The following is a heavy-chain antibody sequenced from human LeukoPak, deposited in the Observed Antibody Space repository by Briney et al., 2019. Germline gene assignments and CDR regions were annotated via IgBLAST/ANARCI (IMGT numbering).Heavy chain of an antibody. J-gene: IGHJ4*02. CDR1: GFTFDDYA. Sequence: GGSLRLSCAVSGFTFDDYAMHWVRQAPGKGLEWVSLITWDGDNTYYADSVKGRFTISRDNSKNTLYLQMNSLRAEDTAIYYCAKRSAESSGYFDSWGQGTLVTVSS. CDR2: ITWDGDNT. CDR3: AKRSAESSGYFDS. D-gene: IGHD6-19*01. V-gene: IGHV3-43D*03.